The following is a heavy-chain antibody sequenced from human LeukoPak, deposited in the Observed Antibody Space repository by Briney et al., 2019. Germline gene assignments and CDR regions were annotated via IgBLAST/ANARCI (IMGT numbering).Heavy chain of an antibody. CDR2: INHSGST. CDR3: ARGLRWQQLEKYFQH. V-gene: IGHV4-34*01. Sequence: SETLSLTCAVYGGSFSGYYWSWIRQPPGKGLEWIGEINHSGSTNYNPSLKSRVTISVDTSKNQFSLRLGSVTAADTAVYYCARGLRWQQLEKYFQHWGQGTLVTVSS. CDR1: GGSFSGYY. J-gene: IGHJ1*01. D-gene: IGHD6-13*01.